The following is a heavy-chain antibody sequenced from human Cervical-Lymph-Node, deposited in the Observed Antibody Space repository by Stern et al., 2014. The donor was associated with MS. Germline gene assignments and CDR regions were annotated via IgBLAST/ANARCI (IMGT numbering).Heavy chain of an antibody. V-gene: IGHV4-4*02. CDR1: GGSISSSNW. Sequence: QLQLQESGPGLVKPSGTLSLTCAVSGGSISSSNWWSWVRQPPGKGLQWIGEIFHSADTNYNPSLKSRVTMSVDMSKNQFSLRVTSVTAADTAVYYCARKSSGRPLDYWGQGILVTVSS. CDR3: ARKSSGRPLDY. J-gene: IGHJ4*02. CDR2: IFHSADT. D-gene: IGHD3-10*01.